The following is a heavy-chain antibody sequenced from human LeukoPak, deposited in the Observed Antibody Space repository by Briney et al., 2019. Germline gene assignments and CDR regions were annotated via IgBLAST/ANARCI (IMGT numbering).Heavy chain of an antibody. CDR1: GYTFTSYY. Sequence: ASVKVSCKASGYTFTSYYMHWVRQAPGQGLEWMGIINPSGGSTSYAQKFQGRVTMTRDMSTSTVYMELSSLRSEDTAVYYCARDGVPDSSGYSHYFDYWAREPWSPSPQ. CDR2: INPSGGST. V-gene: IGHV1-46*01. CDR3: ARDGVPDSSGYSHYFDY. J-gene: IGHJ4*02. D-gene: IGHD3-22*01.